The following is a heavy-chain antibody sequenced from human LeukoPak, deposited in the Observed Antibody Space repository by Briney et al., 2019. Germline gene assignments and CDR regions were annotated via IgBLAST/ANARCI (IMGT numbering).Heavy chain of an antibody. J-gene: IGHJ4*02. V-gene: IGHV4-39*07. D-gene: IGHD3-10*01. Sequence: PSETLSLTCTVSGGSISSSSCYWGWIRQPPGKGLEWIGSIYYSGSTYYNPSLKSRVTISVDTSKNQFSLKLSSVTAADTAVYYCARDKPMVRGITYFDYWGQGALVTVSS. CDR1: GGSISSSSCY. CDR3: ARDKPMVRGITYFDY. CDR2: IYYSGST.